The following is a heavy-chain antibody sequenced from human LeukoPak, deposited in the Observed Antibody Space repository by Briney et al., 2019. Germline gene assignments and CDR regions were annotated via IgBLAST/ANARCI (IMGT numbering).Heavy chain of an antibody. CDR1: GYTFTSYY. CDR3: ARGGLWFGELTSFSA. CDR2: INPSGGST. D-gene: IGHD3-10*01. J-gene: IGHJ4*02. V-gene: IGHV1-46*01. Sequence: GASVKVSCKASGYTFTSYYMHWVRQAPGQGLEWMGIINPSGGSTSYAQKFQGRVTMTRDTSISTAYMELSRLRSDDTAVYYCARGGLWFGELTSFSAWGQGTLVTVSS.